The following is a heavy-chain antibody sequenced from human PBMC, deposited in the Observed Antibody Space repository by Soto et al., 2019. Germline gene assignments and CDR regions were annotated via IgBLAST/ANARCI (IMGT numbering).Heavy chain of an antibody. V-gene: IGHV3-30*18. CDR1: GFTFSSYG. CDR3: AKDLLVVGATPAYY. D-gene: IGHD1-26*01. J-gene: IGHJ4*02. Sequence: QVQLVESGGGVVQPGRSLRLSCAASGFTFSSYGMHWVRQAPGKGLEWVAVISYDGSNKYYADSVKGRFTISSDNSKDTRYLQMNSLRAEDTAVYYCAKDLLVVGATPAYYWGQGTLVTVSS. CDR2: ISYDGSNK.